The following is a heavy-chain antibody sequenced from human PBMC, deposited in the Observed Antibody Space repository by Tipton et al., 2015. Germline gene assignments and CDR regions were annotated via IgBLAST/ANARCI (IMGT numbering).Heavy chain of an antibody. CDR3: ARARGRHGGLFDS. Sequence: TLSLTCAVSAYSISSDYYWGWIRQPPGKGLEWIGSISHSGNTYYNPSLKSRVTMSRDTSKNQFSLKLTSVTAADTAMYYCARARGRHGGLFDSWGQGTLVTVSS. D-gene: IGHD4-23*01. V-gene: IGHV4-38-2*01. J-gene: IGHJ4*02. CDR2: ISHSGNT. CDR1: AYSISSDYY.